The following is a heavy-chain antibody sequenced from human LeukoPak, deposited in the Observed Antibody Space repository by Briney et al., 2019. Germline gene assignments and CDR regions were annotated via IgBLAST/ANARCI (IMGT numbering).Heavy chain of an antibody. D-gene: IGHD6-13*01. CDR1: GFTFSSYE. J-gene: IGHJ5*02. V-gene: IGHV3-48*03. CDR3: ARDVGITVADSFDP. CDR2: ISSSGSTI. Sequence: GGSLRLSCAASGFTFSSYEMNWVRKAPGKGLEWVSYISSSGSTIYYADSVKGRFTISRDNAKNSLYLQMNSLRAEDTAMYYCARDVGITVADSFDPWGQGTLVTVSS.